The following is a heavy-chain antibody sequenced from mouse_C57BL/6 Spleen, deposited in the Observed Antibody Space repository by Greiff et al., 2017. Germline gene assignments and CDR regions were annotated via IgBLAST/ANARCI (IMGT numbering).Heavy chain of an antibody. J-gene: IGHJ4*01. Sequence: VQLQQSGAELVRPGTSVKVSCKASGYAFTNYLIEWVKQRPGQGLEWIGVINPGSGGTNYNEKFKGKATLTADKSSSTAYMQLSSLTSEDSAVYFCARRDWDVAMDYWGQGTSVTVSS. D-gene: IGHD4-1*01. CDR2: INPGSGGT. CDR3: ARRDWDVAMDY. V-gene: IGHV1-54*01. CDR1: GYAFTNYL.